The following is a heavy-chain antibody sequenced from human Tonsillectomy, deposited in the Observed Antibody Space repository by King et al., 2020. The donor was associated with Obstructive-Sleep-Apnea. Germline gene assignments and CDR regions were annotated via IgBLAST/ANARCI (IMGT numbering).Heavy chain of an antibody. CDR3: ARDLKDYYGSGSY. D-gene: IGHD3-10*01. CDR2: ISYEGINK. Sequence: VQLVESGGGVVQPGRSLRLSCAASGFTFSTYAIHWFRQAPGKGREGVATISYEGINKNYADSVKGRFTISRDNSKNTVYLEMNSLRAEDTAVYYCARDLKDYYGSGSYWGQGTLVTVSS. V-gene: IGHV3-30*04. CDR1: GFTFSTYA. J-gene: IGHJ4*02.